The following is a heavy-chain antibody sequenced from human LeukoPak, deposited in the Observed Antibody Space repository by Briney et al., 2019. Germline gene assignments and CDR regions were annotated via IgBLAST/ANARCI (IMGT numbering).Heavy chain of an antibody. J-gene: IGHJ3*02. D-gene: IGHD6-13*01. V-gene: IGHV4-61*02. CDR2: IYNSGST. Sequence: SETLSLTCIVSGGSISRGSYYWNWIRQAAGKGLEWMGRIYNSGSTNYNPSLKSRVTISTDMSKNQLSLQLSSVTAADTAIYYCARRRRIAAAGTDAFDIWGQGTMVTVSS. CDR3: ARRRRIAAAGTDAFDI. CDR1: GGSISRGSYY.